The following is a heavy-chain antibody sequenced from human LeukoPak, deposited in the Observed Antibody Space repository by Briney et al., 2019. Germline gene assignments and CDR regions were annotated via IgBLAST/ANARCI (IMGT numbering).Heavy chain of an antibody. J-gene: IGHJ5*02. CDR3: AREAPSNYYDSSGYYFDHKKFDP. V-gene: IGHV1-18*01. D-gene: IGHD3-22*01. Sequence: ASVKVSCKASGYTFTSYRISWVRQAPGQGLEWMGWISAFNGNTNYAQKVQGRVTMTTDTSTSTVYMELRSLRSDDTAVYYCAREAPSNYYDSSGYYFDHKKFDPWGQGTLVTVSS. CDR1: GYTFTSYR. CDR2: ISAFNGNT.